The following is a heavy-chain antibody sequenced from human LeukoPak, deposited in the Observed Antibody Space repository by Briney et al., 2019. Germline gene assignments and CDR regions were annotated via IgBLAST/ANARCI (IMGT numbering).Heavy chain of an antibody. Sequence: ASVKVSCKASGYSFTGYYVHWVRQAPGQGLEWMGWINPNSGDTKYAQKFQVRVTMTRDTSGNTASMELTSLTSDDTAVYYCMTGSATATGVRGEDYWGQGTVVTVSS. CDR1: GYSFTGYY. CDR3: MTGSATATGVRGEDY. D-gene: IGHD2-21*02. CDR2: INPNSGDT. J-gene: IGHJ4*02. V-gene: IGHV1-2*02.